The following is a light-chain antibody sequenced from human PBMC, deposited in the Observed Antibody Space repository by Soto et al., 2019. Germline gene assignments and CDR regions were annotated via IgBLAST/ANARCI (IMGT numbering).Light chain of an antibody. CDR3: CSYAGSSWV. V-gene: IGLV2-23*01. Sequence: QSVLTQPASVSGSPGQSITISCTGTSSDVGSYNLVSWYQQHPGKAPKLIIYEGSKRPSGVSNRFSGSKSGNTASLTISGLQAEDEADYYCCSYAGSSWVFGGGTKLTVL. J-gene: IGLJ3*02. CDR1: SSDVGSYNL. CDR2: EGS.